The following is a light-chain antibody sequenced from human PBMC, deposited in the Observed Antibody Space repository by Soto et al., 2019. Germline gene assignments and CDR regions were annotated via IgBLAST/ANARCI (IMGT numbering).Light chain of an antibody. CDR2: DAS. CDR3: QHYNSSPLT. CDR1: QSISNW. J-gene: IGKJ4*01. V-gene: IGKV1-5*01. Sequence: DIQMTQSPSTLSASVGDRVTITCRANQSISNWLAWYQQRPGKAPNVLIYDASSLQSGVPSRFSGSGYGREFTLSISNLQPDDLATYYCQHYNSSPLTFGGGTKVEIK.